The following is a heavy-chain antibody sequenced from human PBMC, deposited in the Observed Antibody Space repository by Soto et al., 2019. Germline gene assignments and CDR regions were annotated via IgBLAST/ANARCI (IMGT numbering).Heavy chain of an antibody. J-gene: IGHJ4*02. CDR1: GFTFSSYS. CDR3: AKDRRAGGNSAFYFDF. CDR2: ISATGGGT. V-gene: IGHV3-23*01. Sequence: GGSLRLACAASGFTFSSYSMNLVRQAPGKGLECVSLISATGGGTYYADSVKGRFTISRDNCHNTLYLQVHSLTAEDTAGYYCAKDRRAGGNSAFYFDFWGQGAQVNVS. D-gene: IGHD3-16*01.